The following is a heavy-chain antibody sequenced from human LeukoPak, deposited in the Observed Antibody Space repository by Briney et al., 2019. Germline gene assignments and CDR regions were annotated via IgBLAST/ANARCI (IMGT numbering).Heavy chain of an antibody. V-gene: IGHV4-34*01. J-gene: IGHJ4*02. CDR1: GGSFSGYY. CDR2: INHSGST. Sequence: KASETLSLTCAVYGGSFSGYYWSWIRQPPGKGLEWIGEINHSGSTNYNPSLKSRVTISVDTSKNQFSLKLSSVTAADTAVYYCAGGWGYCSGGSCYYEGPFDYWGQGTLVTVSS. D-gene: IGHD2-15*01. CDR3: AGGWGYCSGGSCYYEGPFDY.